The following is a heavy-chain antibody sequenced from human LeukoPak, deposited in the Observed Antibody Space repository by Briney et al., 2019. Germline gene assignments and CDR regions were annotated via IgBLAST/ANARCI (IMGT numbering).Heavy chain of an antibody. CDR2: IYHSGST. D-gene: IGHD3-10*01. CDR1: GGSISSGGYY. J-gene: IGHJ5*02. V-gene: IGHV4-30-2*01. CDR3: AREVVRGVTGWFDP. Sequence: SQTLSLTCTVSGGSISSGGYYWSWIRQPPGKGLEWIGYIYHSGSTYYNPSLKSRVTISVDRSKNQFSLKLSSVTAADTAVYYCAREVVRGVTGWFDPWGQGTLVTVSS.